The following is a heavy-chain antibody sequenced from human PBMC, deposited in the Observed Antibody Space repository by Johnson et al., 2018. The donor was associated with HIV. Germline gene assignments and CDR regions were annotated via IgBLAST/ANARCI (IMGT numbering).Heavy chain of an antibody. V-gene: IGHV3-7*03. CDR1: GFTFDDYG. CDR2: IKQDGSEK. J-gene: IGHJ3*02. Sequence: MLLVESGGGVVRPGGSLRLSCAASGFTFDDYGMSWVRQAPGKGLEWVANIKQDGSEKKYVDSVKGRFTISRDNAKNSLYLQMNSLRAEDTAVYYCARDKVLGYTCGSPRDGFDIWGQGTMVTVSS. D-gene: IGHD5-18*01. CDR3: ARDKVLGYTCGSPRDGFDI.